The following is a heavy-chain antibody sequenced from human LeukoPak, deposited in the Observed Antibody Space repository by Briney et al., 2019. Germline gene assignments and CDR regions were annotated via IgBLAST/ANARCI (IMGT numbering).Heavy chain of an antibody. Sequence: ASVKVSCKVSGYTLTELSMHWVRQAPGKGLECMGGFDPEDGETIYAQKFQGRVTMTEDTSTDTAYMELSSLRSEDTAVYYCATFSPDSSGYYVWYFDLWGRGTLVTVSS. CDR3: ATFSPDSSGYYVWYFDL. V-gene: IGHV1-24*01. D-gene: IGHD3-22*01. J-gene: IGHJ2*01. CDR1: GYTLTELS. CDR2: FDPEDGET.